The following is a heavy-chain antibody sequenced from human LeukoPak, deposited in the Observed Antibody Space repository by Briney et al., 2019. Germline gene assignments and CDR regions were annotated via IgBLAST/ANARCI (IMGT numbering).Heavy chain of an antibody. D-gene: IGHD1-26*01. CDR3: ARRGSGWHNELYYFDY. Sequence: PSETLSLTCTVSGASLSSYFWSWIRQPPGKGLEWIWYFSYSGSNNYNPSLKSRVTISVDTSKNQFSLKLSSVTTADRAVYYCARRGSGWHNELYYFDYWGQGTLVTVSS. CDR1: GASLSSYF. CDR2: FSYSGSN. J-gene: IGHJ4*02. V-gene: IGHV4-59*01.